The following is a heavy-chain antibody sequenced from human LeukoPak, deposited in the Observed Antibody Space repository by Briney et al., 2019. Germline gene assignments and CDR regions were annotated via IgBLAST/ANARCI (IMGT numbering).Heavy chain of an antibody. V-gene: IGHV4-39*07. CDR3: ARRVGAAAGTLNWFDP. Sequence: SETLSLTCTVSGGSISSSSYYWGWIRQPPGKGLEWIGSIYYSGSTYYNPSLKSRVTISVDTSKNQFSLKLSSVTAADTAVYYCARRVGAAAGTLNWFDPWGQGTLVTVSS. CDR2: IYYSGST. CDR1: GGSISSSSYY. J-gene: IGHJ5*02. D-gene: IGHD6-13*01.